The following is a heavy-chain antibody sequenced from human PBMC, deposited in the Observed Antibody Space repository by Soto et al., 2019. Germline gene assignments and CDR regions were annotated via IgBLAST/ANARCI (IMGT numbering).Heavy chain of an antibody. CDR1: LFSFSEYS. D-gene: IGHD1-26*01. V-gene: IGHV3-48*01. CDR2: ISSSGSTI. J-gene: IGHJ3*01. Sequence: SLRLSCSSSLFSFSEYSMNLVLHSPGKVLEWLSYISSSGSTIYYADSVKGRFTISRDNAENSPYLQMNSLRAEDTAVYYCARGRRSGRHAFDLWGQGTMVTVSS. CDR3: ARGRRSGRHAFDL.